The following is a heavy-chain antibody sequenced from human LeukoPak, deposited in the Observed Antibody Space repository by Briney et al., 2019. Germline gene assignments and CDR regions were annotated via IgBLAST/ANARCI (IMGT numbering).Heavy chain of an antibody. Sequence: GGSLRLSCAASGFTFSSYSMNWVRQAPGKGLEWVSYIGSSSSTIYYADSVKGRFTISRDNAKNSLYLQMNSLRAEDTAVYYCARWQLERRYFDYWGQGTLVTVSS. CDR3: ARWQLERRYFDY. V-gene: IGHV3-48*01. D-gene: IGHD1-1*01. CDR1: GFTFSSYS. J-gene: IGHJ4*02. CDR2: IGSSSSTI.